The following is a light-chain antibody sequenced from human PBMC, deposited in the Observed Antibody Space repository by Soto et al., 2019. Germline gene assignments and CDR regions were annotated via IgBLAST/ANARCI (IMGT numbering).Light chain of an antibody. CDR2: EVS. CDR3: SSYTSSSSLYV. Sequence: QSALTQPASVSGSSGQSITISCTGTSSDVGGHNYVSWYQQNPGKAPKLMIYEVSNRPSGVSYRFSGSRSGNTASLTISGLQGEDEADYYCSSYTSSSSLYVFGSGTKLTVL. CDR1: SSDVGGHNY. J-gene: IGLJ1*01. V-gene: IGLV2-14*01.